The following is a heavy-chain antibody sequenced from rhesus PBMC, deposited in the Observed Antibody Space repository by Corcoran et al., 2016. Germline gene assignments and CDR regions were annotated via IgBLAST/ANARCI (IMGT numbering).Heavy chain of an antibody. CDR3: AERRGQFLECSHYDN. Sequence: QVQLQESGPGLVKPSETLSLTCAVSGGSISDDSYWSWIRQPPGKGLEWIGYIFGIGWCTNSSPSLITRVSISIRTSQNLFSLGLSSVAAADTALYYCAERRGQFLECSHYDNWGQGVLVTVSS. CDR2: IFGIGWCT. V-gene: IGHV4-106*01. J-gene: IGHJ4*01. D-gene: IGHD3-3*01. CDR1: GGSISDDSY.